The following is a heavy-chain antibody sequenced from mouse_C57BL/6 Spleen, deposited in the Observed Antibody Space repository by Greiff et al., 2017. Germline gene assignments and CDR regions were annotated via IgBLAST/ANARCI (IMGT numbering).Heavy chain of an antibody. CDR3: ARNSGRSLWFAY. V-gene: IGHV1-55*01. CDR1: GYTFTSYW. Sequence: VQLQQPGAELVKPGASVKMSCKASGYTFTSYWITWVKQRPGQGLEWIGDIYPGSGSTNYNEKFKSKATLTVDTSSSTAYMQLSSLTSEDSAVYDCARNSGRSLWFAYWGQGTLVTVSA. D-gene: IGHD3-1*01. CDR2: IYPGSGST. J-gene: IGHJ3*01.